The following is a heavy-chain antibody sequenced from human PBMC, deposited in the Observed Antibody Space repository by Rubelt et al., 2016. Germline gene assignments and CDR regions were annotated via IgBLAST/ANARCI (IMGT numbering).Heavy chain of an antibody. J-gene: IGHJ4*02. V-gene: IGHV1-18*01. CDR2: ISGFNGDT. CDR3: ARGRVSSGWYRDY. Sequence: GQGLEWMGWISGFNGDTNYAQKFQGRVTMTTDTSTSTAYMELMSLRSDDTAVYYCARGRVSSGWYRDYWGQGTLVIVSS. D-gene: IGHD6-19*01.